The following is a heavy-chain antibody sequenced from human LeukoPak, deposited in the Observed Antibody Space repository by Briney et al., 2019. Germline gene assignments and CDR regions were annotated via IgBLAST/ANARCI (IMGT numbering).Heavy chain of an antibody. CDR1: GFTFSSYT. CDR2: ISSTTSSYM. CDR3: AREPDMDV. Sequence: GGSLRLSCAASGFTFSSYTMNWVRQAPGKGLEWVSSISSTTSSYMYYADSVKGRFTISRDNAKNSLYLQMNTLRAEDTAVYYCAREPDMDVWGKGTTVTISS. J-gene: IGHJ6*03. V-gene: IGHV3-21*01.